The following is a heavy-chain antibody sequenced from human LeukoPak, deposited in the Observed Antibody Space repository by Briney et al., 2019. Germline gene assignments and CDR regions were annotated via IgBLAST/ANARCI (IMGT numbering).Heavy chain of an antibody. D-gene: IGHD2-21*02. CDR3: ARMAQDCGGDCYSDLYYFDY. CDR1: GFSLSTSGMR. CDR2: IDWDDDK. V-gene: IGHV2-70*04. Sequence: ESGPALVKPTQTLTLTCTFSGFSLSTSGMRVSWIRQPPGKALEWLARIDWDDDKFYSTSLKTRLTISKDTSKNQVVLTMTNMDPVDTATYYCARMAQDCGGDCYSDLYYFDYWGQGTLVTVSS. J-gene: IGHJ4*02.